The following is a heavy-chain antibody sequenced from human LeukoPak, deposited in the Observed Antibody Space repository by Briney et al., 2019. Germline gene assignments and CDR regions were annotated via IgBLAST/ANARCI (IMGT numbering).Heavy chain of an antibody. CDR1: GLTLSSYW. V-gene: IGHV3-74*01. J-gene: IGHJ4*02. CDR2: INSDGSST. Sequence: GGSLRLSCAASGLTLSSYWMHWVRQAPGKGLVCVSRINSDGSSTSYADSVKGRFTISRDNAKNTLYLQMNSLRAEDTAVYYCASGGYSGSYYFDYWGQGTLVTVSS. CDR3: ASGGYSGSYYFDY. D-gene: IGHD1-26*01.